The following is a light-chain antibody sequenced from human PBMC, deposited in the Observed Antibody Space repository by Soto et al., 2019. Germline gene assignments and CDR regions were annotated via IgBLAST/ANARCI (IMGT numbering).Light chain of an antibody. CDR3: QQSYSTLYT. CDR2: AAS. J-gene: IGKJ2*01. V-gene: IGKV1-39*01. CDR1: QSISNY. Sequence: DIQMTQSPSSLSASVGDRVTITCRASQSISNYLNWYQQKPGKAPKLLIYAASSLQSGVTSRFSGSGSGTDFTLTISSLQPEDFATYYCQQSYSTLYTFGQGAKLEIK.